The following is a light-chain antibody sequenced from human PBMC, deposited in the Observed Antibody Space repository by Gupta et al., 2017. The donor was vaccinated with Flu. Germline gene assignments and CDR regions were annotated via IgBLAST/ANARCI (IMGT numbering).Light chain of an antibody. V-gene: IGKV4-1*01. J-gene: IGKJ2*01. CDR1: QSVLYSPNNKNY. CDR2: WAS. CDR3: QQYYSPPYT. Sequence: SLGERATFNCKSSQSVLYSPNNKNYLAWYQQKPGQTPKVLIYWASTRESGVPDRFSGSGSGTDFTLTISSLQAEDVAVYYCQQYYSPPYTFGQGTKLEIK.